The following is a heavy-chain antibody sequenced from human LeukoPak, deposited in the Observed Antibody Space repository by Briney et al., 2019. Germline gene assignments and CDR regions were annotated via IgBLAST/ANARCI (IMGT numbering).Heavy chain of an antibody. J-gene: IGHJ4*02. V-gene: IGHV1-46*01. D-gene: IGHD1-26*01. Sequence: ASVKVSCKASGYTFSSNYMHWVRQAPGQGLEWVGIINPSGTITSYAQKFQGRVTITKDTSTSTVYMELSSLRFDDTAVYYCAREVGATDYWGQGTLVTVSS. CDR3: AREVGATDY. CDR1: GYTFSSNY. CDR2: INPSGTIT.